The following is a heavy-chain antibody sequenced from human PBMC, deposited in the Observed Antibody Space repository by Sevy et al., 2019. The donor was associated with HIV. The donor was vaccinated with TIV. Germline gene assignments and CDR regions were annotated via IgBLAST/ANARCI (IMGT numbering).Heavy chain of an antibody. CDR2: ISSSGSTI. D-gene: IGHD4-17*01. Sequence: GGSLRLSCAASGFTFSSYDMNWVRQAPGKGLEWVSKISSSGSTISYADSVKGRFTISRDNAKNSLNLQMNSLRAEDTAVYYCARDLPPSATTVAHFDCWGQGTLVTVSS. V-gene: IGHV3-48*03. CDR3: ARDLPPSATTVAHFDC. CDR1: GFTFSSYD. J-gene: IGHJ4*02.